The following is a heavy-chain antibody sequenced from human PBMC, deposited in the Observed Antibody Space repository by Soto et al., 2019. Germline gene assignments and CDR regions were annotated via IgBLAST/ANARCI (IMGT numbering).Heavy chain of an antibody. CDR3: ASGRTGMDV. V-gene: IGHV1-8*01. Sequence: QVQLVQSGAEVKKPGASVKVSCKASGDTFTSYDIKWVRQATGQGLEWMGWMNPNSGNTGYAQKFQGRVTMTRNTSIGAAYIELSSMISEDTAVYYCASGRTGMDVWGQGTTVTVSS. CDR2: MNPNSGNT. CDR1: GDTFTSYD. J-gene: IGHJ6*02.